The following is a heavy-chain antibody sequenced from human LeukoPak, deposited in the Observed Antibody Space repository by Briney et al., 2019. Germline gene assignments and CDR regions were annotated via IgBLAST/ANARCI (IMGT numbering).Heavy chain of an antibody. V-gene: IGHV3-9*01. CDR3: AKGFQTYGELSFDV. CDR2: ISWNSGSI. CDR1: GFTFDDYA. Sequence: GRSLRLSCAASGFTFDDYAMHWVRQAPGKGLEWVSGISWNSGSIGYADSVKGRFTISRDNSKTTLYLQMNSLRADDTAVYYCAKGFQTYGELSFDVWGQGTLVAVSS. J-gene: IGHJ4*02. D-gene: IGHD4-17*01.